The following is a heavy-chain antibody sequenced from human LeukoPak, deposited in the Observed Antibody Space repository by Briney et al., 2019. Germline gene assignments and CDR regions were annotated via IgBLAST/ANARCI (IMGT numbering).Heavy chain of an antibody. Sequence: GGSLTLSCAASEFSFSSYDMSWVRQTLEKGLEWVSSISGDGVTFYADSVKGRFTISRDKSKNTLYLQMNSLRPDDTAIYYCAKGPNFGSWRAVHYWGQGSLVTVSS. CDR1: EFSFSSYD. CDR3: AKGPNFGSWRAVHY. CDR2: ISGDGVT. D-gene: IGHD3-10*01. V-gene: IGHV3-23*01. J-gene: IGHJ4*02.